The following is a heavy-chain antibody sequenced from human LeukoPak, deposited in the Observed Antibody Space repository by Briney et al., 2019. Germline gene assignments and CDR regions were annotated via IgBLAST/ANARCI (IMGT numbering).Heavy chain of an antibody. CDR1: GYTYSDYG. D-gene: IGHD3-10*01. CDR3: ARSMVRAVTQVASDY. CDR2: ISTYNGNT. J-gene: IGHJ4*02. V-gene: IGHV1-18*01. Sequence: GASVKVSCKASGYTYSDYGISWVRQAPGRGLEWMGWISTYNGNTIYAEKLQGRVTMTTDTSTSTAYMELRSLRSDDTAVYYCARSMVRAVTQVASDYWGQGTLVTVSS.